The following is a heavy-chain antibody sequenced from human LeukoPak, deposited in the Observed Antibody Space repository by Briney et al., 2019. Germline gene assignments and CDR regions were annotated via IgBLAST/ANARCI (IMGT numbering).Heavy chain of an antibody. CDR3: ARVATVEGAFDI. CDR1: GGSISSGGYY. V-gene: IGHV4-31*03. D-gene: IGHD4-17*01. CDR2: IYYSGST. Sequence: SETLSLTCTVSGGSISSGGYYWSWLRQHPGKGLEWNGYIYYSGSTYYNPSLKRRVTISVDTSKNQFSLKLSSVTAADTAVYYCARVATVEGAFDIWGQGTMVTVSS. J-gene: IGHJ3*02.